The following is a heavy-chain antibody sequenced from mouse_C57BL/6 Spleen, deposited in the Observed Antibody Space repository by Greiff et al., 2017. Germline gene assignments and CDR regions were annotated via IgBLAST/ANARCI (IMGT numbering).Heavy chain of an antibody. Sequence: VKLMESGPELVKPGASVKISCKASGYAFSSSWMNWVKQRPGKGLEWIGRIYPGDGDTNYNGKFKGKATLTADKSSSTAYMQLSSLTSEDSAVYFCARGATVAFDYWGQGTTLTVSS. J-gene: IGHJ2*01. CDR3: ARGATVAFDY. CDR1: GYAFSSSW. CDR2: IYPGDGDT. D-gene: IGHD1-1*01. V-gene: IGHV1-82*01.